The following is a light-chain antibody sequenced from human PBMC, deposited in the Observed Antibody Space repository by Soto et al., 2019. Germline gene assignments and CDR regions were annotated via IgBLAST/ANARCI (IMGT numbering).Light chain of an antibody. J-gene: IGKJ1*01. CDR2: GAS. Sequence: EIVLTQSPATLSVFPGERVTLSCRASQGVGSSLAWYQQRPGQAPRLLVSGASTRASGIPARVSGSGSGTDFTLTISRLEPEDFAVYYCQQYGSSGTFGQGTKVDI. CDR3: QQYGSSGT. CDR1: QGVGSS. V-gene: IGKV3-20*01.